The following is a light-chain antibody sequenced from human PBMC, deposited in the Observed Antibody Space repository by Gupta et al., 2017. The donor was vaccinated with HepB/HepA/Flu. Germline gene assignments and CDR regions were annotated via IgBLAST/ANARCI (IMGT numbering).Light chain of an antibody. V-gene: IGLV3-21*04. CDR1: DLGRNS. J-gene: IGLJ1*01. Sequence: SSVLTQPPSVSVAPGKKARITCGGNDLGRNSVHWFQQKPGKAPLLVISNEVDRPSGIPERFSGSNSGNTATLTITTVEAEDEADYFGLVWDGAGDRDVFATGSQV. CDR2: NEV. CDR3: LVWDGAGDRDV.